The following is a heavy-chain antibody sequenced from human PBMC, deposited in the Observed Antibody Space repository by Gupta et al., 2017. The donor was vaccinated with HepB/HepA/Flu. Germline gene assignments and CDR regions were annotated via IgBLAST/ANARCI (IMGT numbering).Heavy chain of an antibody. J-gene: IGHJ4*02. CDR2: IKQDASEI. D-gene: IGHD1-26*01. CDR1: GFTFRNHW. V-gene: IGHV3-7*01. Sequence: EVQLVESGGDLVQPGGSLRLSCAASGFTFRNHWMDWVRQAPGKGLEWVATIKQDASEIYYVNSVRGRFTISRDNGKTSLYLQMNSLRAEDTAIYYCASVWDMGYWGQGTLVTVSS. CDR3: ASVWDMGY.